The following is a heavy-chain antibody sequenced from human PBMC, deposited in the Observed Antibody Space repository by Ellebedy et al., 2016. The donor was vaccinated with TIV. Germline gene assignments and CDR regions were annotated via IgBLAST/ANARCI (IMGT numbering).Heavy chain of an antibody. CDR1: GDSISSNNYF. D-gene: IGHD4-23*01. V-gene: IGHV4-39*01. CDR2: ISYAGNS. J-gene: IGHJ4*02. Sequence: SETLSLTCTISGDSISSNNYFWGWIRQPPGKSLEWIASISYAGNSYYNPSLESRVTISLDTSKNQFSLKLNSVTAADTAVYYCARLSTTVITTLDHWGQGTQVTVSS. CDR3: ARLSTTVITTLDH.